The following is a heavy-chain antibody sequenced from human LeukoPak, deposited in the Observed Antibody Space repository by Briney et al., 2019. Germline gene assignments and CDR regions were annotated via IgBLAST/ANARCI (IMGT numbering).Heavy chain of an antibody. CDR3: ARGDDILTGTGWFDP. Sequence: ASVKVSCKASGYTFTSYGISWVRQAPGQGLEWIGWISANNGNTNYAQKLQGRVTMTTDTSTSTAYMELRSLRSDDTAVYYCARGDDILTGTGWFDPWGQGTLVTVSS. J-gene: IGHJ5*02. CDR1: GYTFTSYG. D-gene: IGHD3-9*01. CDR2: ISANNGNT. V-gene: IGHV1-18*01.